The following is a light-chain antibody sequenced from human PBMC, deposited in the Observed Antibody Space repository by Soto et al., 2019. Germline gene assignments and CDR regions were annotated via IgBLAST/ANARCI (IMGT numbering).Light chain of an antibody. CDR1: SSDVGGYNY. CDR3: SSYTSSSTRV. J-gene: IGLJ3*02. V-gene: IGLV2-14*01. Sequence: QCALTQPASESGSPGQSITISCTATSSDVGGYNYVSWYQQHPGKAPKLMIYEVSNRPSGVSNRFSGSKSGNTASLTISGLQDEDEADYYCSSYTSSSTRVFGGGTKLTVL. CDR2: EVS.